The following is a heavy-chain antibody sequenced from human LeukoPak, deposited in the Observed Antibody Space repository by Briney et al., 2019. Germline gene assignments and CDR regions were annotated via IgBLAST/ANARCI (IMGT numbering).Heavy chain of an antibody. J-gene: IGHJ4*02. D-gene: IGHD6-13*01. Sequence: GGSLRLSCAASGFTFSSYSMNWVRQAPGKGLEWVSYISSSGSTIYYADSVKGRFTISRDNAKNSLYLQMNSLRAEDTAVYYCAREEYSSSWYAWYDYWGQGTLVTVSS. CDR2: ISSSGSTI. CDR3: AREEYSSSWYAWYDY. CDR1: GFTFSSYS. V-gene: IGHV3-48*04.